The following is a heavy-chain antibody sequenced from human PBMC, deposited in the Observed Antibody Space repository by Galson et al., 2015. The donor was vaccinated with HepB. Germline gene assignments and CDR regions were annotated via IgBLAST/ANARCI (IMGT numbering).Heavy chain of an antibody. CDR2: IYYSGST. Sequence: SLTCTVSGGSISSGDYYWSWIRQPPGKGLEWIGYIYYSGSTYYNPSLKSRVTISVDTSKNQFSLKLSSVTAADTAVYYCARDRCSSTSCYSSVGWFDPWGQGTLVTVSS. CDR1: GGSISSGDYY. CDR3: ARDRCSSTSCYSSVGWFDP. J-gene: IGHJ5*02. D-gene: IGHD2-2*02. V-gene: IGHV4-30-4*01.